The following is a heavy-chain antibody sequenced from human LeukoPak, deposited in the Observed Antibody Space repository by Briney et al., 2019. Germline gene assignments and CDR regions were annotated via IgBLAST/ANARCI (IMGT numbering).Heavy chain of an antibody. CDR1: GGSISSYY. Sequence: SETLSLTCTVSGGSISSYYWSWIRQPPGEGLEWIGYIYYSGSTNYDPSLKSRVTISVDTSKNQFSLKLSSVTAADTAVYYCTKARSGSSNWALQVFDNWGQGALVTVSS. CDR2: IYYSGST. CDR3: TKARSGSSNWALQVFDN. V-gene: IGHV4-59*01. D-gene: IGHD4-11*01. J-gene: IGHJ4*02.